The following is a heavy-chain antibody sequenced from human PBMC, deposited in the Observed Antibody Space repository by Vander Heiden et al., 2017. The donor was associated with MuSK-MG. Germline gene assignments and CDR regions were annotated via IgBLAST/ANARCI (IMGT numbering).Heavy chain of an antibody. J-gene: IGHJ5*02. CDR2: ISSDGRKK. Sequence: VQLMESGGGVVKPGRSLRLSCAASAFTFSTYAMHWVRQAPGEGLEWVAVISSDGRKKNYADSVKGRFTISRDNSKNTLYVQMNSLRPEDTAVYYCARGEAVGGYYGRAKFDPWGQGTLVTVSS. CDR3: ARGEAVGGYYGRAKFDP. V-gene: IGHV3-30*04. CDR1: AFTFSTYA. D-gene: IGHD3-10*02.